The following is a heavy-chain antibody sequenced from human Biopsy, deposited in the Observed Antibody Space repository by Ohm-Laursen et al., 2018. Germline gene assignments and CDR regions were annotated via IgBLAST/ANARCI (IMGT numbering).Heavy chain of an antibody. J-gene: IGHJ6*02. CDR1: GDSVTKYN. CDR3: ARDSGILNYGNFKYYHYYGMDV. V-gene: IGHV4-59*02. D-gene: IGHD4-11*01. CDR2: IYYSVMT. Sequence: SQTLSLTCTVSGDSVTKYNWSCIRQPPGKGLEWIGHIYYSVMTNYNPSLQSRVSISVDTSRNQVSLTLSTVTAADTAVYYCARDSGILNYGNFKYYHYYGMDVWGQGTKVTVSS.